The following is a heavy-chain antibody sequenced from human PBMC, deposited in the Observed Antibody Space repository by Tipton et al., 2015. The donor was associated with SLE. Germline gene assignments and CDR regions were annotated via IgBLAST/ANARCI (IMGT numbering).Heavy chain of an antibody. V-gene: IGHV4-34*01. CDR1: GGSFSGYY. D-gene: IGHD5-12*01. J-gene: IGHJ1*01. CDR3: ATGYDFQTGWFQH. CDR2: INHSGST. Sequence: TLSLTCAVYGGSFSGYYWSWIRQPPGKGLEWIGEINHSGSTIYNPSLKSRVTISVDTSKNQFSLKLSSVTAADTAVYYCATGYDFQTGWFQHWGQGTLVPVSS.